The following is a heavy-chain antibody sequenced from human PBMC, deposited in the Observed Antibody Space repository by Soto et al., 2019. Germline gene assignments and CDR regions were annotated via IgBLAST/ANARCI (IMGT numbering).Heavy chain of an antibody. CDR3: ARRYCSVGSCYACWHFDL. D-gene: IGHD2-15*01. CDR2: ISASTRNT. V-gene: IGHV1-18*01. CDR1: GYTFTNYA. J-gene: IGHJ2*01. Sequence: QVPLVQSGAEVKKPGASVKVSCQASGYTFTNYAISWVRQAPGQGLEWMGWISASTRNTDQAQNFQGRVTMTIDTSTNTANMELRSLGSDDTAVYYCARRYCSVGSCYACWHFDLWGRGTLVTVSS.